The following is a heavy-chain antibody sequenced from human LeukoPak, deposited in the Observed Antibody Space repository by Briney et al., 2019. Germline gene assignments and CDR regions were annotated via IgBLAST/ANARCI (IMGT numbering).Heavy chain of an antibody. CDR1: GYTLTELS. Sequence: ASVKVSCKVSGYTLTELSMHWVRQAPGKGLEWMGGFDPEDGETIYAQKFQGRVTMTEDTSTDTAYMELSSLRSEDTAVYYCATTYSSSSQRYYYYMDVWGKGTTVTVSS. J-gene: IGHJ6*03. CDR3: ATTYSSSSQRYYYYMDV. V-gene: IGHV1-24*01. D-gene: IGHD6-6*01. CDR2: FDPEDGET.